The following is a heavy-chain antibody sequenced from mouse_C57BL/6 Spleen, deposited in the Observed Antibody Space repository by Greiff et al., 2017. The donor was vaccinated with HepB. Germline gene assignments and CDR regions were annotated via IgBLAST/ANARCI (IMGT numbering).Heavy chain of an antibody. CDR1: GYTFTSYW. CDR3: ARNSNYVFDY. CDR2: IDPSDSYT. J-gene: IGHJ2*01. Sequence: VQLQQSGAELVKPGASVKLSCKASGYTFTSYWMQWVKQRPGQGLEWIGEIDPSDSYTNYNQKFKGKATLTVDTSSSTAYMQLSSLTSEDSAVYYCARNSNYVFDYWGQGTTLTVSS. D-gene: IGHD2-5*01. V-gene: IGHV1-50*01.